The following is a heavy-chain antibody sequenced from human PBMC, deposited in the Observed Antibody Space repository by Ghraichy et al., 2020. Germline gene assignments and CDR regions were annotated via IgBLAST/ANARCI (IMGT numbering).Heavy chain of an antibody. V-gene: IGHV1-69*04. J-gene: IGHJ4*02. D-gene: IGHD3-3*01. CDR3: ARDYDFWSGCLGY. CDR2: IIPILGIA. CDR1: GGTFSSYA. Sequence: SVKVSFKASGGTFSSYAISWVRQAPGQGLEWMGRIIPILGIANYAQKFQGRVTITADKSTSTAYMELSSLRSEDTAVYYCARDYDFWSGCLGYWGQGTLVTVSS.